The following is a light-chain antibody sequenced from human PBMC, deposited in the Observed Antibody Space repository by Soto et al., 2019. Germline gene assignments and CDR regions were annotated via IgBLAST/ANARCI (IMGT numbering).Light chain of an antibody. CDR1: QSINNW. V-gene: IGKV1-5*03. J-gene: IGKJ4*01. Sequence: DIQMTQSPSTLSASVGDRVTITCRASQSINNWLAWYQQKPGKAPKLLISKASNLKSGVPSRFSGTGSGTEFTLTISKRQHDDFASYYCQQYDSYPFTFGGGTKVEIK. CDR2: KAS. CDR3: QQYDSYPFT.